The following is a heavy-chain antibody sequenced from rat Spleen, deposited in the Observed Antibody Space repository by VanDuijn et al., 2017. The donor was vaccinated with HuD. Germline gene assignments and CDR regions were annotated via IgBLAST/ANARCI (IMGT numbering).Heavy chain of an antibody. Sequence: EVQLVESGGGLVQPGRSLKLSCVASGFTFSDYAMAWVRQAPKKGLEWVATIIYDGSAAYYRDSVKGRFTISRDNAKSTLYLQMDSLRSEDTATYYCATTYYDGYYHAVMDAWGQGASVTVSS. V-gene: IGHV5S10*01. D-gene: IGHD1-12*03. CDR3: ATTYYDGYYHAVMDA. CDR1: GFTFSDYA. J-gene: IGHJ4*01. CDR2: IIYDGSAA.